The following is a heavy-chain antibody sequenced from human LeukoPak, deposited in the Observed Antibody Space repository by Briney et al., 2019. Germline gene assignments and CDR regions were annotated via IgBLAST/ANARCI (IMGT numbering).Heavy chain of an antibody. CDR1: GFTFSSYW. Sequence: GGSLRLSCAASGFTFSSYWMHWVRQAPGKGLLWVSRINSDGSTTSYADSVKGRFTISRDNAKNTLYLQMNSLRAEDTAVYYCARDTADDAFDIWGQGTMVTVSS. V-gene: IGHV3-74*01. J-gene: IGHJ3*02. CDR3: ARDTADDAFDI. CDR2: INSDGSTT.